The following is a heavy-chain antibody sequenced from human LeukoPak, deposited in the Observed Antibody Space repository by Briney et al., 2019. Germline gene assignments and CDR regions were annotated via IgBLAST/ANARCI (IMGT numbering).Heavy chain of an antibody. D-gene: IGHD6-19*01. CDR1: GFTFSSYW. V-gene: IGHV3-7*01. Sequence: GGSLRLSCAVSGFTFSSYWMSWVRQAPGKGLEWVANIKQDGSEKYYVDSVKGRLTISRDNAKNSLYLQMNSLRGEDTAVYYCARDLRGSGWYFDYWGQGTLVTVSS. CDR3: ARDLRGSGWYFDY. J-gene: IGHJ4*02. CDR2: IKQDGSEK.